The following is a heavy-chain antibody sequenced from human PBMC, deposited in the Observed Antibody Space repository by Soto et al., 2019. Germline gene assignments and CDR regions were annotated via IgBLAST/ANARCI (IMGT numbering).Heavy chain of an antibody. J-gene: IGHJ6*03. CDR2: IYSGGST. V-gene: IGHV3-53*04. CDR1: GFTVSSNY. CDR3: ARVQRRDYYYYYYMDA. Sequence: GGSLRLSCAASGFTVSSNYMSWVRQAPGKGLEWVSVIYSGGSTYYADSVKGRFTISRHNSKNTLYLQMNSLRAEDTAVYYCARVQRRDYYYYYYMDAWGKGTTVTVSS.